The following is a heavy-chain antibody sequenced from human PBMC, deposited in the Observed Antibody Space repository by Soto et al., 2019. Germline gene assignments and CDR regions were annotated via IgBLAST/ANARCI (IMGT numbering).Heavy chain of an antibody. V-gene: IGHV1-69*06. CDR1: GGSFGNYV. D-gene: IGHD2-21*01. J-gene: IGHJ6*02. CDR2: IVPLLGTA. Sequence: QVQLVQSGAEVKKPGSSVKLSCKASGGSFGNYVITWVRQAPGQGIEWMGGIVPLLGTANYQQKYRDRVILSADKSTSTAYMELSSLRSEDTAVYYCGREVASRDDYYGIDVWGQGTTVTVSS. CDR3: GREVASRDDYYGIDV.